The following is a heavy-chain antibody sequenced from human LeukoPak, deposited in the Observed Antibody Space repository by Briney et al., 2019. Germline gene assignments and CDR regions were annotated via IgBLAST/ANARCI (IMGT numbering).Heavy chain of an antibody. V-gene: IGHV3-23*01. CDR2: ISSSGGST. CDR3: AKYGGHSSGFDY. J-gene: IGHJ4*02. D-gene: IGHD4-23*01. Sequence: GGSLRLSCAASGFTFSNYGLSWVRQAPGKGLEWVSAISSSGGSTYYADSVKGRFTISRDNSKNTLYLQMNSLRAEDTAIYYCAKYGGHSSGFDYWGQGTLVTVSS. CDR1: GFTFSNYG.